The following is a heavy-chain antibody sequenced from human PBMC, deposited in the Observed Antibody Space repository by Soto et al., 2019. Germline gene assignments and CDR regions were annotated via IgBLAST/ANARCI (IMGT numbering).Heavy chain of an antibody. CDR3: ARTTAGSEYFQH. CDR2: IYHSGST. V-gene: IGHV4-38-2*01. J-gene: IGHJ1*01. CDR1: GYSISSGYY. Sequence: SETLSLTCAVSGYSISSGYYWGWIRQPPGKGLGWIGSIYHSGSTYYNPSLKSRVTISVDTSKNQFSLKLSSVTAADTAVYYCARTTAGSEYFQHWGQGTLVTVSS. D-gene: IGHD4-17*01.